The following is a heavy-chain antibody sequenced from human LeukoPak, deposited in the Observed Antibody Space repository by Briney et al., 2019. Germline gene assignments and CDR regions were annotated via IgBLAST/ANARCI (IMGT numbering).Heavy chain of an antibody. J-gene: IGHJ4*02. D-gene: IGHD6-6*01. CDR1: GGSFSGYY. CDR3: ARGYEDLGLKGKYSSSSGLCYFDY. CDR2: INHSGST. V-gene: IGHV4-34*01. Sequence: PSENLSLTCAVYGGSFSGYYWSWIRQPPGKGLEWIGEINHSGSTNYNPSLKSRVTISVDTSKNQFSLKLSSVTAADTAVYYCARGYEDLGLKGKYSSSSGLCYFDYWGQGTLVTVSS.